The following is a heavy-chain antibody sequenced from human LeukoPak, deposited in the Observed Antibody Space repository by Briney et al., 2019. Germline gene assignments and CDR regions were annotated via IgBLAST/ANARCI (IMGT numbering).Heavy chain of an antibody. J-gene: IGHJ4*02. D-gene: IGHD3-10*01. V-gene: IGHV3-30*04. Sequence: GRSLRLSCAASGFTFSSYAMHWVRQAPGKGLEWVAVISYDGSNKYYADSVKGRFTISRDNSKNTLYLQMNSLRAEDTAVYYCAKVITMVRGVLGSIDYWGQGTLVTVSS. CDR3: AKVITMVRGVLGSIDY. CDR2: ISYDGSNK. CDR1: GFTFSSYA.